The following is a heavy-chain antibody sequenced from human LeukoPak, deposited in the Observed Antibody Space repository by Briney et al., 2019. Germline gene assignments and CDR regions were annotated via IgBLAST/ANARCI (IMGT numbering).Heavy chain of an antibody. Sequence: GGSLRLSCAASGFTFSSYAMSWVRQAPGKGLEWVSAISGSGGSTYYADSVKGRFTISRDNSKNTLYLQMNSLRAEDTAVYYCARDSLWFGELFDAFDIWGQGTMVTVSS. V-gene: IGHV3-23*01. J-gene: IGHJ3*02. CDR1: GFTFSSYA. CDR2: ISGSGGST. D-gene: IGHD3-10*01. CDR3: ARDSLWFGELFDAFDI.